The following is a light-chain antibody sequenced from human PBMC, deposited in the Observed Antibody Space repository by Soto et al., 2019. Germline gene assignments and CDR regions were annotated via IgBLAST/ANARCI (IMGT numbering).Light chain of an antibody. CDR1: QGINSY. Sequence: DIQMTQSPSSLSASVGDRVTMTCRASQGINSYLAWYQQKPGKVPKLLIHAASTLQSGVPSRFSGSGSGTDFTLTIRSLQPEDVATYYCQKYESAPLTFGGGTKVDI. V-gene: IGKV1-27*01. CDR3: QKYESAPLT. J-gene: IGKJ4*01. CDR2: AAS.